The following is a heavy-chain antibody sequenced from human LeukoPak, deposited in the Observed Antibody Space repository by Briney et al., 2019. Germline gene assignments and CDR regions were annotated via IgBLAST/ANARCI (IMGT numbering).Heavy chain of an antibody. D-gene: IGHD6-13*01. Sequence: SETLSLTCTVSGGSISSYYWSWIRQPPGKGLEWIGYIYYSGSTNYNPSLKSRVTITVDTSKNQFSLKLSSVTAADTAVCYCARGQYSSSWNNWFDPWGQGTLVTVSS. V-gene: IGHV4-59*12. J-gene: IGHJ5*02. CDR2: IYYSGST. CDR3: ARGQYSSSWNNWFDP. CDR1: GGSISSYY.